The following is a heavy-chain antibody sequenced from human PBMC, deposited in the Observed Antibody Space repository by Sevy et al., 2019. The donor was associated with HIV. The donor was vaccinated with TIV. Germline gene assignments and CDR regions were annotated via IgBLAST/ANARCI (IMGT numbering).Heavy chain of an antibody. D-gene: IGHD3-22*01. V-gene: IGHV3-9*01. Sequence: GGSLRLSCAASGFTFDDYAMHWVRQAPGKGLEWVSGISWNSGSICYADSVKGRFTISRDNAKNSLYLQMNSLRAEDTALYYCAKDTAPHYYDSSGQYYYYYGMDVWGQGTTVTVSS. CDR2: ISWNSGSI. CDR3: AKDTAPHYYDSSGQYYYYYGMDV. CDR1: GFTFDDYA. J-gene: IGHJ6*02.